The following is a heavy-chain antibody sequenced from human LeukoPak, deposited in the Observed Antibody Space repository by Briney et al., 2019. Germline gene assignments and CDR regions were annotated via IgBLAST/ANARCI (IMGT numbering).Heavy chain of an antibody. Sequence: GGSLRLSCATSGFTFSTYCMHWVRQAPGKGPMWVSRICPDGTVTNYADSVKARFIISRDNARNTVYLQMNSLRVDDTAVYYCVRDFRSADYWGQGTLVTVSS. V-gene: IGHV3-74*01. J-gene: IGHJ4*02. CDR2: ICPDGTVT. CDR1: GFTFSTYC. CDR3: VRDFRSADY.